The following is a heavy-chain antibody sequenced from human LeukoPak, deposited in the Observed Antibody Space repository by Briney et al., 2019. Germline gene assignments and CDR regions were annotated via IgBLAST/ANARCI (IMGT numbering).Heavy chain of an antibody. J-gene: IGHJ4*02. CDR2: ITSNGGRT. CDR1: RFTFSSYG. V-gene: IGHV3-64*01. Sequence: GGSLRLSCAASRFTFSSYGMHWVRQAPGKGLQYVSTITSNGGRTYYASSVKGRFIISRDNSENTVYLHMGSLRGEDMALYYCAREVSYGSDWYSDYWGQGTLVTVSS. D-gene: IGHD6-19*01. CDR3: AREVSYGSDWYSDY.